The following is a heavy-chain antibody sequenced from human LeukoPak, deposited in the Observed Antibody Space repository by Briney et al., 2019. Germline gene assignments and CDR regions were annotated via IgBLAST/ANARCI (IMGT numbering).Heavy chain of an antibody. V-gene: IGHV4-34*01. CDR1: GGSFSGYY. CDR3: ARELPEYSYGYYFDY. CDR2: INHSGST. D-gene: IGHD5-18*01. Sequence: SETLSLTCAVYGGSFSGYYWTWIRQPPGKGLEWIAEINHSGSTKYNPSLKSRVTISVDTSKNQFSLKLSSVTAADTAVYYCARELPEYSYGYYFDYWGQGTLVTVSS. J-gene: IGHJ4*02.